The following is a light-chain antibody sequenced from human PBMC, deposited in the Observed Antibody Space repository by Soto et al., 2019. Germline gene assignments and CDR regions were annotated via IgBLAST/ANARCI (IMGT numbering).Light chain of an antibody. CDR3: MQSTQLPPT. Sequence: DVVMTQTPLSLSVAPGPPASISCKSSQSLLHITGETFLFWYLQKQGQSPQLXIYEVSTRVSGVPDRFSGSGSGTEFTLEISRVETDDVGIYYCMQSTQLPPTFGQGTRLEIK. CDR1: QSLLHITGETF. J-gene: IGKJ5*01. V-gene: IGKV2D-29*02. CDR2: EVS.